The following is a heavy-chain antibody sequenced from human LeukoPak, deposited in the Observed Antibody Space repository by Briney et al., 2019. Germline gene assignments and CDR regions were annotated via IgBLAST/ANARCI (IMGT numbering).Heavy chain of an antibody. CDR3: AREIPRGATHLDY. CDR1: GFTFSSYW. Sequence: GGSLRLSCAASGFTFSSYWMHWVRQAPGKGLVWVSRINSDGSSTTYADSVKGRFTISRDNAKNTLYLQMNSLRAEDTAVYYCAREIPRGATHLDYWGQGTLVTVSS. J-gene: IGHJ4*02. V-gene: IGHV3-74*01. D-gene: IGHD1-26*01. CDR2: INSDGSST.